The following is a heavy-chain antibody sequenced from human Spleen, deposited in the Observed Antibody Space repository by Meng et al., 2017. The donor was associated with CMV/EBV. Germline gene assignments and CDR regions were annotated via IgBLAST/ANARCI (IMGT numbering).Heavy chain of an antibody. Sequence: KVSCKASGYSFTDYWIGWVRQMPGKGLEWMGIIYPGDSDTRYSPSFQGQVTISADKSISTAYLQWSSLKASDTAMYYCASYGSGSYAYFDYWGQGTLVTVSS. CDR1: GYSFTDYW. CDR2: IYPGDSDT. CDR3: ASYGSGSYAYFDY. J-gene: IGHJ4*02. V-gene: IGHV5-51*01. D-gene: IGHD3-10*01.